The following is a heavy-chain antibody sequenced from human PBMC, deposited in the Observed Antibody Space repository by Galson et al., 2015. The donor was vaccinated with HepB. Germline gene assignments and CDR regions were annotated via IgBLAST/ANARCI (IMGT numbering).Heavy chain of an antibody. CDR3: TTDLYDFWSGYSFSEYFQH. D-gene: IGHD3-3*01. V-gene: IGHV3-15*01. CDR1: GFTFSNAW. J-gene: IGHJ1*01. CDR2: IKSKTDGGTT. Sequence: SLRLSCAASGFTFSNAWMSWVRQAPGKGLEWVGRIKSKTDGGTTDYAAPVKGRFTISRDDSKNTLYLQMNSLKTEDTAVYYCTTDLYDFWSGYSFSEYFQHWGQGTLVTVSS.